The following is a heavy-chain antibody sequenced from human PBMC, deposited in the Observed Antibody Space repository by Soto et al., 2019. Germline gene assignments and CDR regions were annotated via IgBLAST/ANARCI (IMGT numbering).Heavy chain of an antibody. D-gene: IGHD1-1*01. CDR2: IYYSGST. J-gene: IGHJ4*02. V-gene: IGHV4-39*01. CDR1: GGSISSSSYY. CDR3: ARLRLGRYSTFDY. Sequence: QLQLQESGPGLVKPSETLSLTCTVSGGSISSSSYYWGWIRQPPGKGLEWIGSIYYSGSTDYNPSLKSRVTISVDTSKNQFSLKLSSVTAAHTAVYYCARLRLGRYSTFDYWGQGTLVTVSS.